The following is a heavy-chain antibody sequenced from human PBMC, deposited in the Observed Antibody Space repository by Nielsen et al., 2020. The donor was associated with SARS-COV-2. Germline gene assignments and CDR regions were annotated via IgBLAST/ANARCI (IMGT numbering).Heavy chain of an antibody. J-gene: IGHJ4*02. CDR3: ARGRNWNVLGY. Sequence: SETLSLTCTVSGGSISSYYWGWIRQPPGKGLEWIGSIYYSGSTYYNPSLKSRVTISVDTSKNQFSLKLSSVTAADTAVYYCARGRNWNVLGYWGQGTLVTVSS. D-gene: IGHD1-20*01. V-gene: IGHV4-39*07. CDR2: IYYSGST. CDR1: GGSISSYY.